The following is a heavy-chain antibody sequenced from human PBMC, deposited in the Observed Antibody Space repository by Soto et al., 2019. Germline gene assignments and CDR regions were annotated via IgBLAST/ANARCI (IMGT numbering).Heavy chain of an antibody. CDR2: ISAYNGNT. CDR1: GYTFTSYG. J-gene: IGHJ5*02. V-gene: IGHV1-18*01. CDR3: ARVDIVVVPAENWFDP. D-gene: IGHD2-2*01. Sequence: GASVKVSCTASGYTFTSYGISWVRQAPGQGLEWMGWISAYNGNTNYAQKLQGRVTMTTDTSTSTAYMELRSLRSDDTAVYYCARVDIVVVPAENWFDPWGQGTLVTVSS.